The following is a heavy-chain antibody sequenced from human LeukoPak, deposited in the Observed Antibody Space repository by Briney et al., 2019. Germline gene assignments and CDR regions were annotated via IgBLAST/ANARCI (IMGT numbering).Heavy chain of an antibody. D-gene: IGHD4-17*01. J-gene: IGHJ3*02. CDR2: IYYSGTT. CDR1: GGSISSYY. Sequence: PSETLSLTCTVSGGSISSYYWSWIRQPPGKGLEWIAYIYYSGTTNYNPSLKSRVTISVDTSKNQFSLKLSSVTAADTAVYYCATSTTTPDAFDIWGQGTMVTVSS. V-gene: IGHV4-59*08. CDR3: ATSTTTPDAFDI.